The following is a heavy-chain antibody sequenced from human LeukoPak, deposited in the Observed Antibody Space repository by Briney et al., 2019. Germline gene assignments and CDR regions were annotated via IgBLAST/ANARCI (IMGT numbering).Heavy chain of an antibody. V-gene: IGHV4-59*08. CDR3: ARHFPTMVRGDNYYGMDV. CDR1: GGSISSYY. CDR2: IYYSGST. J-gene: IGHJ6*02. D-gene: IGHD3-10*01. Sequence: PSETLSLTCTVSGGSISSYYWSWIRQPPGKGLEWIGYIYYSGSTNYNPSLKSRVTISVDTSKNQFSLKLSSVTAADTAVYYCARHFPTMVRGDNYYGMDVWGQGTTVTVSS.